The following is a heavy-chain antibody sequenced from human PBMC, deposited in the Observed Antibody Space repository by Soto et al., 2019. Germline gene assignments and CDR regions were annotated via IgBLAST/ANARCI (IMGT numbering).Heavy chain of an antibody. CDR3: ARGTGLYVDRH. CDR2: INAGNGNT. J-gene: IGHJ4*02. CDR1: GYTFTSYA. Sequence: QVQLVQSGAEVKKPGASVKVSCKASGYTFTSYAMHWVRQAPGQRLEWMGWINAGNGNTKYSQKFQGRVTITRDTSASTAYMELSSLTSEDTAVYYGARGTGLYVDRHWGQGTLVTVSS. D-gene: IGHD3-9*01. V-gene: IGHV1-3*01.